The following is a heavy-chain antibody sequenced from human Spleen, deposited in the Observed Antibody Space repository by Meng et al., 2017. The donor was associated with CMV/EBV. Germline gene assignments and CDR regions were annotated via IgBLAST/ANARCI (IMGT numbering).Heavy chain of an antibody. CDR1: GYTLSKLS. CDR3: ATHRQRGFSISWYDPFDY. Sequence: ASVKVSCKVSGYTLSKLSVHWVRQAPGKGLEWMGGFDPEDGETISTQKFQGRVTMTEDTATDTAYMEPSSLRSEDTAVYYCATHRQRGFSISWYDPFDYWGQGTLVTVSS. D-gene: IGHD6-13*01. V-gene: IGHV1-24*01. CDR2: FDPEDGET. J-gene: IGHJ4*02.